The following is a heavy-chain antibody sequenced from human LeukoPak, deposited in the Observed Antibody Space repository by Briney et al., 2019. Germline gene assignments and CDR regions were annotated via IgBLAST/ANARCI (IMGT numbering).Heavy chain of an antibody. CDR2: IKQDGSEK. Sequence: GGSLRLSCAASGFTFTSHWMNWVRQAPGKGLEWVANIKQDGSEKYYVDSVKGRFTISRDNAKNSLHLQMNSLRAEGTAVYYCASGSGWVQIYWGQGILVTVSS. CDR1: GFTFTSHW. V-gene: IGHV3-7*01. J-gene: IGHJ4*02. CDR3: ASGSGWVQIY. D-gene: IGHD5-24*01.